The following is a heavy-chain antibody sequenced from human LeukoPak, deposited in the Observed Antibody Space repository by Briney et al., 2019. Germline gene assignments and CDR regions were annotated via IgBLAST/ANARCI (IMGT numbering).Heavy chain of an antibody. CDR1: GYTFTSYD. CDR2: MNPNSGNT. J-gene: IGHJ5*02. D-gene: IGHD2-21*01. CDR3: ARGRFPLYCGGDCYRAGWFDP. Sequence: ASVKVSCKASGYTFTSYDINWVRQATGQGLEWMGWMNPNSGNTGYAQKFQGRVTMTRNTSISTAYMELSSLRSEDTAVYYCARGRFPLYCGGDCYRAGWFDPRGQGTLVTVSS. V-gene: IGHV1-8*01.